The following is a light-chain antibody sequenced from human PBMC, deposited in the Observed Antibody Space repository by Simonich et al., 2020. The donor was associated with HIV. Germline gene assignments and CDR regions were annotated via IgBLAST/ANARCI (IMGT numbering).Light chain of an antibody. V-gene: IGKV3-15*01. Sequence: EVVMTQSPATLSVSPGERATLPCRASQSVRSNLAWYQQKPGQAPRLLIYGASTRATGIPARFSGSGSGTELTLTISSLQSEDFAVYYCQQYNNWPRTFGQGTKVEIK. CDR1: QSVRSN. CDR3: QQYNNWPRT. CDR2: GAS. J-gene: IGKJ1*01.